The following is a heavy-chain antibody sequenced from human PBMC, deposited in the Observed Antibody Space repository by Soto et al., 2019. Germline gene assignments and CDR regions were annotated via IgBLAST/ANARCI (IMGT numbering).Heavy chain of an antibody. V-gene: IGHV1-58*01. D-gene: IGHD3-22*01. J-gene: IGHJ4*02. CDR3: AAGDSSGYYGG. CDR1: GFIFTSSS. Sequence: SVKVSCKASGFIFTSSSVQWVRQARGQRLEWIGWITVGTGNTNYAQRFQERVTITRDMSTSTAYMELSNLRSEDTAVYYCAAGDSSGYYGGWGQGTQVTVSS. CDR2: ITVGTGNT.